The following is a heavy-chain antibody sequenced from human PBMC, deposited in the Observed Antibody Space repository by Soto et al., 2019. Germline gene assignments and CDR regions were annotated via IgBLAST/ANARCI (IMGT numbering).Heavy chain of an antibody. CDR2: ISVNNGKT. CDR3: VKVAREQWLVTEAY. J-gene: IGHJ4*02. V-gene: IGHV1-18*04. D-gene: IGHD6-19*01. Sequence: QVQWVQSGVEVKKPGASVNVSCKASGYTFTGYGISWVRQAPGQGPEWMEWISVNNGKTNYAQKFQGRVTMTTDTCTSTAYMCLRRLRFDDSAVYYCVKVAREQWLVTEAYWGQGTLVSVSS. CDR1: GYTFTGYG.